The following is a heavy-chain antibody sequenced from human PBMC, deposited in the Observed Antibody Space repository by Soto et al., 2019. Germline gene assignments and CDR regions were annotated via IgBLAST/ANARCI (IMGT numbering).Heavy chain of an antibody. V-gene: IGHV5-10-1*01. CDR3: ARVAMMYYYDSSGYRGTSFDI. D-gene: IGHD3-22*01. J-gene: IGHJ3*02. Sequence: GESLKISCKGSGYSFTSYWISWVRQMPGKGLEWMGRIDPSDSYTNYSPSFQGHVTISADKSISTAYLQWSSLKASDTAMYYCARVAMMYYYDSSGYRGTSFDIWGQGTMVT. CDR1: GYSFTSYW. CDR2: IDPSDSYT.